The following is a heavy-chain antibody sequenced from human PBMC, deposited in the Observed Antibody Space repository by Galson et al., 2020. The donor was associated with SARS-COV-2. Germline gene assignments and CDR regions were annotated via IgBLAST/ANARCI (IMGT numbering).Heavy chain of an antibody. D-gene: IGHD3-22*01. Sequence: GESLKISCAASGFTFSSYWMHWVRQAPGKGLVWVSRINSDGSSTSYADSVKGRFTISRDNAKNTLYLQMNSLRAEDTAVYYCARDNTLYDSSGYPYEAFDYWGQGTLVTVSS. CDR3: ARDNTLYDSSGYPYEAFDY. CDR1: GFTFSSYW. CDR2: INSDGSST. J-gene: IGHJ4*02. V-gene: IGHV3-74*01.